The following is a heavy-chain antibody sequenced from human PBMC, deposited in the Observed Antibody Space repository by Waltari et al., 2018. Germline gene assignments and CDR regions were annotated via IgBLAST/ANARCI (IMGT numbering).Heavy chain of an antibody. Sequence: QVQLVESGGGVVQPGRSLRLSCAASGFTFSSYGIHWVRQAPGKGLEWVAVIWYDGSNKYYADSVKGRFTISRDNSKNMLYLEMNSLRAEDTAVYYCTTYDYWGQGTLVTVSS. CDR2: IWYDGSNK. J-gene: IGHJ4*02. CDR3: TTYDY. CDR1: GFTFSSYG. V-gene: IGHV3-33*01.